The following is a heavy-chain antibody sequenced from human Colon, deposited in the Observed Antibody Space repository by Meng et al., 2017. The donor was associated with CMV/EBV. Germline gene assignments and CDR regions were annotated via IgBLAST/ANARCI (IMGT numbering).Heavy chain of an antibody. D-gene: IGHD3-3*01. J-gene: IGHJ5*02. CDR3: ARVFPPIFGIVKNSFNWFDP. Sequence: SETLSLTCTVSGGSIRRSLDYWGWVRQPPGRGLEWIGNIDYAGTSSYHSSLESRVTMSVDTSRNQFSLNLRSVTAADTAVYYCARVFPPIFGIVKNSFNWFDPWGQGMLVTVSS. V-gene: IGHV4-39*07. CDR1: GGSIRRSLDY. CDR2: IDYAGTS.